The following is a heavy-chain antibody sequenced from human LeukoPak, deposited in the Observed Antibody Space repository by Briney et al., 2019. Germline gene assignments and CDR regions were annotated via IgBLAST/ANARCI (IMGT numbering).Heavy chain of an antibody. V-gene: IGHV4-61*02. J-gene: IGHJ4*02. CDR2: IYTSGST. D-gene: IGHD1-26*01. CDR3: ARVGEGAAKD. CDR1: GGSISSGSYY. Sequence: TSETLSLTCTVSGGSISSGSYYWSWIRQPAGKGLEWIGRIYTSGSTNYNPSLKSRVTISVDTPKNQFSLKLSSVTAADTAVYYCARVGEGAAKDWGQGTLVTVSS.